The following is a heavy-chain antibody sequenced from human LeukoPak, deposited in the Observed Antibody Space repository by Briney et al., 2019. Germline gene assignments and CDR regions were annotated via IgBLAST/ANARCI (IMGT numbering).Heavy chain of an antibody. CDR2: IYPGDSDT. V-gene: IGHV5-51*01. J-gene: IGHJ4*02. Sequence: GESLKISCNGSGYXFSTYWICWVRQMPGKGLEWIGIIYPGDSDTRSSPSFQGQVTISADKSISTAYLQWSSLKASDTAMYYCARHSRVGSTWTHFDYWGRGTLVTVSS. CDR1: GYXFSTYW. D-gene: IGHD3/OR15-3a*01. CDR3: ARHSRVGSTWTHFDY.